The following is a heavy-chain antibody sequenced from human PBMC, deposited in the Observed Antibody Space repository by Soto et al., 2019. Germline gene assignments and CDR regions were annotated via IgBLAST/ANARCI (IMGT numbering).Heavy chain of an antibody. CDR1: GFTFSSYS. CDR2: ITSSSNYI. D-gene: IGHD6-13*01. V-gene: IGHV3-21*01. CDR3: AREIAETVYYPYGMDV. J-gene: IGHJ6*02. Sequence: EVQLVESGGGLVKPGGSLRLSCAASGFTFSSYSMNWVRQAPGKGLEWVSSITSSSNYIYYADSVKGRFTISRDNAKNSLYLQMNSLRAEDTAVYYCAREIAETVYYPYGMDVWGQGTTVTVSS.